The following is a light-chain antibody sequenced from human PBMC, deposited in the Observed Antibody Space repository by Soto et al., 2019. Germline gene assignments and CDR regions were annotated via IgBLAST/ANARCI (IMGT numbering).Light chain of an antibody. V-gene: IGKV1-39*01. CDR2: AAS. CDR3: QKSYSSPPYT. J-gene: IGKJ2*01. CDR1: QSISSY. Sequence: DIQMTQSPSSLSASVGDRVTITCRASQSISSYLNWYQQKPGKAPKLLIYAASSLQSGVPSRFSGSGSGTDFTLTISSLQPEDFATYYCQKSYSSPPYTFGQGTKVDIK.